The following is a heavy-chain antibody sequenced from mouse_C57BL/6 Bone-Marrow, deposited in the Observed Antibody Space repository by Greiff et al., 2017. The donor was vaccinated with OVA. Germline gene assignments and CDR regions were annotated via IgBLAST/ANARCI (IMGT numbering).Heavy chain of an antibody. CDR1: GYAFSSSW. D-gene: IGHD1-1*01. Sequence: VQLQQSGPELVKPGASVKISCKASGYAFSSSWMNWVKQRPGKGLEWIGRIYPGDGDTNYNGKFKGKATLTADKSSSTAYMQLSSLTSEDSAVYFCARSSFTTVVATDWGQGTTLTVSS. J-gene: IGHJ2*01. V-gene: IGHV1-82*01. CDR2: IYPGDGDT. CDR3: ARSSFTTVVATD.